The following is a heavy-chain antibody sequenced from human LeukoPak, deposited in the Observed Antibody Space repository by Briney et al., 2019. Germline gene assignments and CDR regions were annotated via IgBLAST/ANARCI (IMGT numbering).Heavy chain of an antibody. Sequence: PGGSLRLSCAASGFTFSSYAMSWVRQAPGKGLEWVSAISGSGGSTYYADSVKGRFTISRDNSKNTLYLQMNSLRAEDTAVYYCAKDIRDVVVPAATMFDYWGQGTLVTVSS. D-gene: IGHD2-2*01. V-gene: IGHV3-23*01. J-gene: IGHJ4*02. CDR2: ISGSGGST. CDR3: AKDIRDVVVPAATMFDY. CDR1: GFTFSSYA.